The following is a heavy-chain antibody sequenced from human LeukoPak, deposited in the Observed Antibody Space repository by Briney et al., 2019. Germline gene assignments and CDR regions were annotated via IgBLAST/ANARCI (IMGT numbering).Heavy chain of an antibody. CDR3: AKDSYSGSYYY. CDR2: ISGSGGST. D-gene: IGHD1-26*01. J-gene: IGHJ4*02. V-gene: IGHV3-23*01. CDR1: GFTFSSYA. Sequence: GGSLRLSCAASGFTFSSYAMSWVRQAPGKGLEWVSAISGSGGSTYYADSVKGRFTISRDNSKNTLYLRMNSLRAEDTAVYYCAKDSYSGSYYYWGQGTLVTVSS.